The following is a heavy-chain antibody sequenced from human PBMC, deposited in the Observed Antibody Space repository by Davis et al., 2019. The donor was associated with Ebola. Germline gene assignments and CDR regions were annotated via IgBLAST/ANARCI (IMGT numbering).Heavy chain of an antibody. Sequence: GGSLRLSCAASGFTVSSNYMSWVRQAPGKGLEWVSAISGSGGSTYYADSVKGRFTISRDNSKNTLYLQMNSLRAEDTAVYYCAKLLTIFGVAPIDYWGQGTLVTVSS. CDR3: AKLLTIFGVAPIDY. J-gene: IGHJ4*02. CDR2: ISGSGGST. D-gene: IGHD3-3*01. CDR1: GFTVSSNY. V-gene: IGHV3-23*01.